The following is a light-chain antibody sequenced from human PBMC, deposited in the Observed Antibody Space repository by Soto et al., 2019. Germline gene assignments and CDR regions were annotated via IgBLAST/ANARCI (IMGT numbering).Light chain of an antibody. V-gene: IGLV2-14*01. J-gene: IGLJ1*01. Sequence: QSALTQPASVSGSPGQSITISCTGTSSDVGGYNYVSWYQQHPGKAPKLMIYEVSNRPSGVSNRFSGSMSGNTASLTISGLQAEDEADYYCSSYTSRSTLDYVFGSGTKLTVL. CDR3: SSYTSRSTLDYV. CDR2: EVS. CDR1: SSDVGGYNY.